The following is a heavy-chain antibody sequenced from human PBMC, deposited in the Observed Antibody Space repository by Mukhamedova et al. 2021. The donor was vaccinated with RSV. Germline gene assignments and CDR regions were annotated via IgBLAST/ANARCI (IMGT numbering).Heavy chain of an antibody. J-gene: IGHJ1*01. Sequence: GKGLEWVSSISSSSSYIYYADSVKGRFTISRDNAKNSLYLQMNSLRAEDTAVYYCARGSGELNMIVVAESFQHWGQGTLITVSS. V-gene: IGHV3-21*01. D-gene: IGHD3-22*01. CDR3: ARGSGELNMIVVAESFQH. CDR2: ISSSSSYI.